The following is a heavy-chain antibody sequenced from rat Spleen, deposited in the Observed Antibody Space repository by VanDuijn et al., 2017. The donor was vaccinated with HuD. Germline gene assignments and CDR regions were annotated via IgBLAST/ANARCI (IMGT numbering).Heavy chain of an antibody. J-gene: IGHJ2*01. CDR1: GFSLPSYN. D-gene: IGHD1-6*01. Sequence: QVQLKESGPGLVQPSQTLSLTCTVSGFSLPSYNVHWVRQPPGKGLEWMGRMRYNGDTSYNSALKSRLSINRDTSKNQLFLKMNSLQTDDTGTYYCVRLHYYDFDYWGQGVMVTVSS. CDR2: MRYNGDT. V-gene: IGHV2-63*01. CDR3: VRLHYYDFDY.